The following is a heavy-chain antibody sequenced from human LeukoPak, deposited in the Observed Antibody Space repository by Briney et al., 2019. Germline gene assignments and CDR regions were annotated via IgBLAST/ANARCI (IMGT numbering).Heavy chain of an antibody. J-gene: IGHJ4*02. Sequence: SETLSLTCTVSGASINPYYWSWIRQPPGKGLEWIGYINYSGSTNYNPSLKSRVTISVDTSKNQFSLKLTSVTAADTAVYYCAKSRSDYAISSDYWGQGTLVTVSS. V-gene: IGHV4-59*01. CDR2: INYSGST. CDR1: GASINPYY. D-gene: IGHD4-17*01. CDR3: AKSRSDYAISSDY.